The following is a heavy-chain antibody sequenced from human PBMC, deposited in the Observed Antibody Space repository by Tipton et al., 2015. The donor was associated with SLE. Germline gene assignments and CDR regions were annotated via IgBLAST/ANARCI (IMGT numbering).Heavy chain of an antibody. D-gene: IGHD2-15*01. Sequence: TLSLTCTVSGASISSPYWNWIRQTPGKGLEWIGYFNSSRNTNYNPSLESRVTISIDKSKNQLSLKLTSLTAADTAVYYCARGSVVADDYWGQGTLVTVSS. V-gene: IGHV4-59*11. CDR1: GASISSPY. CDR2: FNSSRNT. CDR3: ARGSVVADDY. J-gene: IGHJ4*01.